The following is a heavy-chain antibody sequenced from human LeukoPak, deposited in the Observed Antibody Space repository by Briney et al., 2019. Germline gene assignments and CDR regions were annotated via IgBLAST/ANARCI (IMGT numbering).Heavy chain of an antibody. CDR3: AKAVSSGTGTYYFDY. CDR2: ISWNSATI. V-gene: IGHV3-9*01. D-gene: IGHD6-19*01. J-gene: IGHJ4*02. CDR1: GFTFDDYA. Sequence: GGSLRLSCAASGFTFDDYAMHWVRQAPGKGLEWVSGISWNSATIDYADSVKGRFSISRDNFKNYLYLQMNSLRAEDTAFYYCAKAVSSGTGTYYFDYWGQGTLVTVSS.